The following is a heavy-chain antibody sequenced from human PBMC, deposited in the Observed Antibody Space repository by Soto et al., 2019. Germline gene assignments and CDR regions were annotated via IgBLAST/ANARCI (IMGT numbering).Heavy chain of an antibody. V-gene: IGHV3-23*01. CDR2: ISGSGGST. D-gene: IGHD1-1*01. CDR1: GFTFSSYA. J-gene: IGHJ5*02. Sequence: GGSLRLSCAASGFTFSSYAMSWVRQAPGKGLEWVSAISGSGGSTYYADSVKGRFTISRDNSKNTLYLQMNSLRAEDTAVYYCAKGWAGTTFRFWFDPWGQGTLVTVSS. CDR3: AKGWAGTTFRFWFDP.